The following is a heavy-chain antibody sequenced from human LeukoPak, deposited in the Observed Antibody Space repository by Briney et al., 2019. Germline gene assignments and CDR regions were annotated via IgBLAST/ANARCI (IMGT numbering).Heavy chain of an antibody. CDR3: GTLLSNGPFDY. CDR1: GYTFTGFY. CDR2: IYPNSGAT. Sequence: GASVKVSCKDSGYTFTGFYMHWVRQAPGQGLEWMGYIYPNSGATKYAQKFQGRVTLTRDTSISTAYMELSGLRSDDTAVYYCGTLLSNGPFDYWGQGSLVTVSS. V-gene: IGHV1-2*02. J-gene: IGHJ4*02.